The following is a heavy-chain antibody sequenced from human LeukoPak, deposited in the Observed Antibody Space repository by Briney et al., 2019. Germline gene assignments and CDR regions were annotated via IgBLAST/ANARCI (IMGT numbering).Heavy chain of an antibody. CDR3: ARGHTAVTRHFDF. CDR2: IYYSGST. V-gene: IGHV4-39*01. CDR1: GGSISSSSYY. Sequence: PSETLSLTCTVSGGSISSSSYYWGWIRQPPGKGLEWIGSIYYSGSTYYNPSLKSRVTISVDTSKNQFSLKLYSVIAADTAVYYCARGHTAVTRHFDFWGQGTLVTVSS. D-gene: IGHD4-17*01. J-gene: IGHJ4*02.